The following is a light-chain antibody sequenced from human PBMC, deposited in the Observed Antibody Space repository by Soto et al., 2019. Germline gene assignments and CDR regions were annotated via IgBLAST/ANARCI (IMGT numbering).Light chain of an antibody. CDR3: SSFATGSTSRV. V-gene: IGLV2-14*01. CDR1: SSDVGGYNY. Sequence: QLVLTQPASVSGSPGQSITISCTGTSSDVGGYNYVSWYQQHPGKAPKLMIYDVRNRPSGVSNRFSGSKSGNTASLTISGLQAEDEADYYCSSFATGSTSRVFGGGTKVTVL. CDR2: DVR. J-gene: IGLJ2*01.